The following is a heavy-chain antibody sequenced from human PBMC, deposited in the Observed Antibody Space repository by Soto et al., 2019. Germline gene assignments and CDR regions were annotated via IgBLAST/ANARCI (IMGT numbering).Heavy chain of an antibody. Sequence: GGSLRLSCAASGFTFSSYSMNWVRQAPGKGLEWVSSISSSSSYIYYADSVKGRFTISRDNAKNSLYLQMNSLRAEDTAVYYCARSPVLRFLEWDLFDPWGQGTLVTVAS. CDR3: ARSPVLRFLEWDLFDP. CDR2: ISSSSSYI. V-gene: IGHV3-21*01. D-gene: IGHD3-3*01. CDR1: GFTFSSYS. J-gene: IGHJ5*02.